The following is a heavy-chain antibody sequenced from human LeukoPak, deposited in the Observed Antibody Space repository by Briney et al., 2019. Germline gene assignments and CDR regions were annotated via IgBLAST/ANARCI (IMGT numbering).Heavy chain of an antibody. CDR3: ARDGYGGIDY. D-gene: IGHD4-23*01. V-gene: IGHV4-59*01. Sequence: SETLSLTCTVSGGSMSSYYWSWIRQPPGKGLEWIGYIYHSGSTNYNLSLKSRVTISVDTSKNQFSLKLNSVTAADTAVYYCARDGYGGIDYWGQGILVTVSS. CDR2: IYHSGST. CDR1: GGSMSSYY. J-gene: IGHJ4*02.